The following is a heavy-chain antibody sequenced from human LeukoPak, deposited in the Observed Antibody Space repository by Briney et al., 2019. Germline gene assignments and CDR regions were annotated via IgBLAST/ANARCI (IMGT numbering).Heavy chain of an antibody. CDR3: AREQYGVYYFDY. CDR2: IAYDGSKI. J-gene: IGHJ4*02. Sequence: GRSLRLSCAASGFTFSIYSMHWVRQAPGKGLEWVAIIAYDGSKIYYADSVKGRFTISRDKSKNTLYVQMNSLRREDRAVYYCAREQYGVYYFDYWGQGTLVTVSS. CDR1: GFTFSIYS. D-gene: IGHD4-17*01. V-gene: IGHV3-30-3*01.